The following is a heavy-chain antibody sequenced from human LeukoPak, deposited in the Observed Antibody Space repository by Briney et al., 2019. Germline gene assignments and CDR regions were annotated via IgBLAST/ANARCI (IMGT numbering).Heavy chain of an antibody. CDR1: GHFFTSYW. Sequence: GESLKISCKASGHFFTSYWIGWVRQMPGKGLEWMGIINPSDSDTRYSPSFQGQVTISADKSISTVYLQWSSLKASDTAKYYCAKGYSRVDYWGRGTLVTVSS. D-gene: IGHD5-12*01. V-gene: IGHV5-51*01. CDR3: AKGYSRVDY. J-gene: IGHJ4*02. CDR2: INPSDSDT.